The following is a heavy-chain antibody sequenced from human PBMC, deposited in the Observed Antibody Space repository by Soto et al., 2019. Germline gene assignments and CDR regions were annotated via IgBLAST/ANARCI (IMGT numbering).Heavy chain of an antibody. V-gene: IGHV3-7*01. CDR1: GFTFSSYW. J-gene: IGHJ6*02. CDR2: IKQDGSEK. CDR3: ARLPFYYSYGTDV. Sequence: GGSLRLSCAASGFTFSSYWMSWVRQAPGKGLEWVANIKQDGSEKYYVDSVKGRFTISRDNARNSLYLQMNSLRSEDTAVYYCARLPFYYSYGTDVWGQGTTVTVSS.